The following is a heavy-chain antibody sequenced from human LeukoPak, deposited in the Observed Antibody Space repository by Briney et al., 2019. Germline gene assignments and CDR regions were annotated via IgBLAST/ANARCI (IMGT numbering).Heavy chain of an antibody. Sequence: ASVKVSCKASGYTFTTYGISWVRQAPGQGLEWMGWISAYNGDTNYAQKLQGRVTVTTDTSTSTAYMELRSLRSDDTAVYYCARDLGYGGYSFDYWDQGTLVTVSS. CDR3: ARDLGYGGYSFDY. D-gene: IGHD4-23*01. CDR2: ISAYNGDT. CDR1: GYTFTTYG. V-gene: IGHV1-18*01. J-gene: IGHJ4*02.